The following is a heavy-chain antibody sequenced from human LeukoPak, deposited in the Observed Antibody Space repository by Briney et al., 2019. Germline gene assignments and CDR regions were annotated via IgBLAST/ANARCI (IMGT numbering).Heavy chain of an antibody. V-gene: IGHV3-48*01. CDR3: ANLVVPAVNMDV. Sequence: PGGSLRLSCAASGFTFSSYSMNWVRQAPGKGLEWVSYISSSSSTIYYADSVKGRFTISRDNSKNTLYLQMDSLRAEDTAVYYCANLVVPAVNMDVWGKGTTVTVSS. CDR2: ISSSSSTI. D-gene: IGHD2-2*01. J-gene: IGHJ6*03. CDR1: GFTFSSYS.